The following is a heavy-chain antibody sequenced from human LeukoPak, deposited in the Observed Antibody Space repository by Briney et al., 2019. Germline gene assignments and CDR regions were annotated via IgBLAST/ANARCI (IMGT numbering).Heavy chain of an antibody. Sequence: HTGGSLRLSCAASGFTFSSYGMHWVRQAPGKGLEWVAVISYDGSNKYYADSVKGRFTISRDNSKNTLYLQMNSLRAEDTAVYYCAKDLSGSVPRLGPGDDYWGQGTLVTVSS. CDR1: GFTFSSYG. CDR2: ISYDGSNK. D-gene: IGHD3-10*01. J-gene: IGHJ4*02. CDR3: AKDLSGSVPRLGPGDDY. V-gene: IGHV3-30*18.